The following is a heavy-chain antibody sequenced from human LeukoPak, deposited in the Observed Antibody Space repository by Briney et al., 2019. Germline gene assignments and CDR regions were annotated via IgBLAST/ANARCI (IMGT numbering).Heavy chain of an antibody. D-gene: IGHD3-22*01. V-gene: IGHV1-69*05. CDR3: ARFVIRVDSSGYYSEYYFDY. Sequence: ASVKVSCKASGGTFSSYAISWVRQAPGQGLEWMGGIIPIFGTANYAQKFQGRVTITTDESTSTAYMELSSLRSDDTAVYYCARFVIRVDSSGYYSEYYFDYWGQGTLVTVSS. CDR1: GGTFSSYA. J-gene: IGHJ4*02. CDR2: IIPIFGTA.